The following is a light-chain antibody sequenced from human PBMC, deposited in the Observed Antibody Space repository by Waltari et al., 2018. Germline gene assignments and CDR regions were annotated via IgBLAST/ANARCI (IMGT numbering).Light chain of an antibody. Sequence: QSALAQPASVSGSPGQSITISCTGTSCDIGAFDLVSWYQQHPGRAPRLIIRNVSERPSGVPHRFSGSKSGNTASLTISSLRSEDESLYFCSSFTTGSTGLFGGGTKLTVL. CDR3: SSFTTGSTGL. CDR1: SCDIGAFDL. CDR2: NVS. J-gene: IGLJ2*01. V-gene: IGLV2-14*03.